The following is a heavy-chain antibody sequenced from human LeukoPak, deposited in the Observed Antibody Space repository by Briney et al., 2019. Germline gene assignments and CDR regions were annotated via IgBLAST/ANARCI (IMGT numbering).Heavy chain of an antibody. D-gene: IGHD2-2*01. CDR2: INHSGST. J-gene: IGHJ4*02. CDR1: GGSFSGYY. V-gene: IGHV4-34*01. Sequence: SETLSLTCAVYGGSFSGYYWSWIRQPPGKGLEWIGEINHSGSTNYNPSLKSRVTISVDTSKNQFSLKLSSVTAADTAVYYCARGYCSSTSCYPWGIAARPGRYYFDYWGQGTLVTVSS. CDR3: ARGYCSSTSCYPWGIAARPGRYYFDY.